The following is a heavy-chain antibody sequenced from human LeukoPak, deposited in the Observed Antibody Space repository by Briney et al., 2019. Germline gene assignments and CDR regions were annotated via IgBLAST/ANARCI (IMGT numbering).Heavy chain of an antibody. V-gene: IGHV1-46*01. D-gene: IGHD2-15*01. CDR3: ARDGRYCSGGSCSTPLDY. CDR1: GYTFTSYY. CDR2: INPSGGST. Sequence: ASVKVSCKASGYTFTSYYMHWVRQAPGQGLEWMGIINPSGGSTSYAQKFQGRVTMTRDTSTSTVCMELSSLRSEDTAVYYCARDGRYCSGGSCSTPLDYWGQGTLVTVSS. J-gene: IGHJ4*02.